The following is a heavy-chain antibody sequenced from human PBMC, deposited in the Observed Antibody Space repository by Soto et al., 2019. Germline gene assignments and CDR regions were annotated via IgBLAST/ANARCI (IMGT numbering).Heavy chain of an antibody. J-gene: IGHJ4*02. D-gene: IGHD3-9*01. CDR2: IYYSGST. V-gene: IGHV4-59*01. CDR3: ARVGLDKNFAD. Sequence: SETLSLTCTVSGGSISSFYWSWIRQSPGKGLQWIGYIYYSGSTTYSPSLKSRVTISVDTSKNQFSLKLSSVTAADTAVYYGARVGLDKNFADWGQGTLVTVAS. CDR1: GGSISSFY.